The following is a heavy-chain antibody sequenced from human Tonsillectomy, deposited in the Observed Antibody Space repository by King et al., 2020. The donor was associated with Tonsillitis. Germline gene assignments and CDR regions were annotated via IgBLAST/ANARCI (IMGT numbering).Heavy chain of an antibody. J-gene: IGHJ4*02. D-gene: IGHD6-13*01. CDR2: IYYSGST. Sequence: LQLQESGPGLVKPSATLSLTCTVSGGSISSSSYYWGWIRQPPGKGLEWIGSIYYSGSTYYNPSLKSRVTISVDTSKNQFSLKLSSVTAADTAVYYCARWSSSCSFDYWGQGTLVTVSS. CDR3: ARWSSSCSFDY. CDR1: GGSISSSSYY. V-gene: IGHV4-39*01.